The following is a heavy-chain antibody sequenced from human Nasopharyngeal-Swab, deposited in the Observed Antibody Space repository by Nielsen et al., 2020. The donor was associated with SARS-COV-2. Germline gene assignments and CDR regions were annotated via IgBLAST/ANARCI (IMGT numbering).Heavy chain of an antibody. V-gene: IGHV3-21*01. Sequence: GESLKISCAASGFTFSSYSMNWVRQAPGKGLEWVSSISSSSSYIYYADSVKGRFTISRDNAKNSLYLQMNSLRAEDTAVYYCARGEVVVAATVYYYYYMDVWGKGTTVTVSS. CDR1: GFTFSSYS. J-gene: IGHJ6*03. CDR3: ARGEVVVAATVYYYYYMDV. CDR2: ISSSSSYI. D-gene: IGHD2-15*01.